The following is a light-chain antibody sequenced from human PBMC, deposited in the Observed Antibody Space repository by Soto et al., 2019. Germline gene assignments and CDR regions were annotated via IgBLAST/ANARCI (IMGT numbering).Light chain of an antibody. CDR3: QQLGT. J-gene: IGKJ1*01. CDR1: QSVRSNY. Sequence: EIVLTQSPGTLSLSPGERATLSCRASQSVRSNYLAWYRQKSGQAPGLLIYGASNRATGIPDRFGGSGSWTDFTVSNSRLAAEEFAVESGQQLGTFGQGTKVEIK. CDR2: GAS. V-gene: IGKV3-20*01.